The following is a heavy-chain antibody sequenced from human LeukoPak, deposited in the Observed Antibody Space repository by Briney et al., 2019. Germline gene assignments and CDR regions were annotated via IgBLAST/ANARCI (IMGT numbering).Heavy chain of an antibody. D-gene: IGHD2-2*01. V-gene: IGHV4-59*08. Sequence: SETLSLTCTVSGGSINSYYWNWIRQPPGKGLELIGYIYYSGSPTYNPSLKSRVTISVDTSKNQFSLKLSSVTAADTAVYYCARHGNIVVLPATSKAFDIWGQGTMVTVSS. CDR3: ARHGNIVVLPATSKAFDI. CDR2: IYYSGSP. J-gene: IGHJ3*02. CDR1: GGSINSYY.